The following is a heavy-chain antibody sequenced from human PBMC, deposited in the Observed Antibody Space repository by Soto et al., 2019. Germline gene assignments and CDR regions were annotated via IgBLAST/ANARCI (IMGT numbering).Heavy chain of an antibody. CDR3: AREEIAAAGIIGMDV. Sequence: ASVKVSCKASGYTFTGYYMHWVRQAPGQGLEWMGWINPNSGGTNYAQKFQGWVTMTRDTSISTAYMELSRLRSDDTAVYYCAREEIAAAGIIGMDVWGQGTTVTVSS. CDR2: INPNSGGT. J-gene: IGHJ6*02. V-gene: IGHV1-2*04. CDR1: GYTFTGYY. D-gene: IGHD6-13*01.